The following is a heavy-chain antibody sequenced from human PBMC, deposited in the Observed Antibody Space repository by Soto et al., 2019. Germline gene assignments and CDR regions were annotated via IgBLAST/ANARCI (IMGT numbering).Heavy chain of an antibody. CDR3: AHGSGWLFDY. Sequence: QITLKESGPPLVKHTQTLTLTCTFSGFSLRDYAVGVGWIRQPPGKALEWLSFIYWNDNEYYSPSLRSRLTISKDTSKNQVVLTMTNMDPVDTATYYCAHGSGWLFDYWGQGTLVTVSS. V-gene: IGHV2-5*01. J-gene: IGHJ4*02. CDR2: IYWNDNE. D-gene: IGHD6-19*01. CDR1: GFSLRDYAVG.